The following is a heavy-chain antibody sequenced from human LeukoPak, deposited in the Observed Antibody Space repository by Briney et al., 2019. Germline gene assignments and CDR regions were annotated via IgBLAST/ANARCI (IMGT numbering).Heavy chain of an antibody. CDR3: ARHSSAVVTPNALVY. V-gene: IGHV4-59*08. J-gene: IGHJ4*02. Sequence: PSETLSLTCTVSGVSTSSYYWSWIRQPPGKGPDWIGYMHYSGSTNYNPSLKSRVTISVDTSKNQFSLKLSSVAAADTAVYYCARHSSAVVTPNALVYWGQGTLVTVSS. CDR1: GVSTSSYY. CDR2: MHYSGST. D-gene: IGHD4-23*01.